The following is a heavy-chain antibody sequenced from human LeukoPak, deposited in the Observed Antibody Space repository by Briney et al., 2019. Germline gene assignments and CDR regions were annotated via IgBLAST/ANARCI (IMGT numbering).Heavy chain of an antibody. D-gene: IGHD2-2*01. V-gene: IGHV4-39*01. CDR1: GDCISNTNYY. CDR2: IYYRGST. CDR3: ASTNPGSQYCSRTSCGYFDV. J-gene: IGHJ4*02. Sequence: PSDTLSLTCTVSGDCISNTNYYWGWTRPPPGKGLEGMGSIYYRGSTYHNPPLKTRLTISVDMSKNQFSLKVRSVTAADTSVYYCASTNPGSQYCSRTSCGYFDVCGQRSLVTVSS.